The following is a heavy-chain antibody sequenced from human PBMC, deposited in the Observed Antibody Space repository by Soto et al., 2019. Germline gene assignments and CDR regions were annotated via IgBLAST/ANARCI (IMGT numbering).Heavy chain of an antibody. Sequence: PGGSLRLSCEVSGFTFSTYAMSWVRQAPGKGLEWVSGISGSGGTTYYADSVKGRFTISRDNSKNTLYLQMNSLRAEDTPVYYSAKDIGTSKFSYFHSGGKGTRVTVS. CDR3: AKDIGTSKFSYFHS. J-gene: IGHJ4*02. V-gene: IGHV3-23*01. CDR1: GFTFSTYA. CDR2: ISGSGGTT. D-gene: IGHD2-15*01.